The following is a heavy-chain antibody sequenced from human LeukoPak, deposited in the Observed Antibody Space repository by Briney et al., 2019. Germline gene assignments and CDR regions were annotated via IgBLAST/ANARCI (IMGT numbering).Heavy chain of an antibody. V-gene: IGHV3-48*04. CDR1: GFTFSSYN. D-gene: IGHD4-17*01. CDR3: ARVGTVTNFDY. J-gene: IGHJ4*02. Sequence: GGSLRLSCAASGFTFSSYNMNWVRQAPGKGPEWVSYISSSSNTIYYADSVKGRFTISGDNAKNSLYLQMNSLRAEDTAVYYCARVGTVTNFDYWGQGTLVTVSS. CDR2: ISSSSNTI.